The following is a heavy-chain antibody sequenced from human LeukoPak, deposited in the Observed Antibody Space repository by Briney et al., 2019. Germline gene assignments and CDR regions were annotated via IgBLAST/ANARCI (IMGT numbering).Heavy chain of an antibody. D-gene: IGHD3-22*01. CDR3: ARPYDSSGSPREYYFGY. Sequence: GGSLRLSCAASGFTFSSYAMHWVRQAPGKGLEWVAVISYDGSNKYYADSVKGRFTISRDNSKNALYLQMNSLRAEDTAVYYCARPYDSSGSPREYYFGYWGQGTLVTVPS. V-gene: IGHV3-30-3*01. CDR2: ISYDGSNK. CDR1: GFTFSSYA. J-gene: IGHJ4*02.